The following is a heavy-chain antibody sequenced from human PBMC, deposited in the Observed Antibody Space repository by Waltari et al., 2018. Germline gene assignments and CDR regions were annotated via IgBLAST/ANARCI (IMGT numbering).Heavy chain of an antibody. J-gene: IGHJ3*02. CDR3: AELSSSAFHI. Sequence: EVQLVESGGGLVQPGGSLRLSCAASGFTFSSYWMHWVRQAQGKGLAWVSRINSDGSSTSYADSVMGRFTISRDNAKNTLYLQMNSLSVDDTAVYYCAELSSSAFHIWGQGTMVTVSS. D-gene: IGHD1-7*01. CDR1: GFTFSSYW. CDR2: INSDGSST. V-gene: IGHV3-74*01.